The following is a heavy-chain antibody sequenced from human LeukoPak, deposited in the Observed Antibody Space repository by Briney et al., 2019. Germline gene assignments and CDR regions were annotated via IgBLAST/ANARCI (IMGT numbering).Heavy chain of an antibody. Sequence: ASVKVSCKASGYTFTSYYMHWVRQAPGQGLEWMGIINPSGGSTSYAQKFQGRVTMTRDMSTSTVYMELSGLRSEDTAVYYCARAGGPYCSSTSCHQSEYFQHWGQGTLVTVSS. CDR1: GYTFTSYY. CDR3: ARAGGPYCSSTSCHQSEYFQH. J-gene: IGHJ1*01. CDR2: INPSGGST. D-gene: IGHD2-2*01. V-gene: IGHV1-46*01.